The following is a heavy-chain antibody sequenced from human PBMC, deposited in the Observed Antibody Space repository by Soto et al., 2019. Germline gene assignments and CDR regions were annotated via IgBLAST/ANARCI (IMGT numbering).Heavy chain of an antibody. CDR2: IYYSGST. CDR3: ARRITGTTIDAFDI. D-gene: IGHD1-7*01. J-gene: IGHJ3*02. CDR1: GGSISSYY. V-gene: IGHV4-59*08. Sequence: QVQLQESGPGLVKPSETLSLTCTVSGGSISSYYWSWIRQPPGKGLEWIGYIYYSGSTNYNPSLKSRVTISVDTSKNQFSLKLSSVTATDTAVYYCARRITGTTIDAFDIWGQGTMVTVSS.